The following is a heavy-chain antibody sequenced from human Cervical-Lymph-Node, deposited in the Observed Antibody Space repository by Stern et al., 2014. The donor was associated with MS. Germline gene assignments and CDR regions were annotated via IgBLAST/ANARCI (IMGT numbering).Heavy chain of an antibody. D-gene: IGHD1-26*01. CDR2: VMPMFGTS. CDR1: GDTFSRHA. V-gene: IGHV1-69*01. J-gene: IGHJ6*02. CDR3: ARDSRGTVATAVGFYYGMDV. Sequence: QVQLVQSGAEVKKPGSSVKVSCKTSGDTFSRHAISWLRQAPGQGLEWMGGVMPMFGTSNYAQKFQGRITVTADESTRTAYTQLSSFRHEDTAVYYCARDSRGTVATAVGFYYGMDVWGQGTTVTVSS.